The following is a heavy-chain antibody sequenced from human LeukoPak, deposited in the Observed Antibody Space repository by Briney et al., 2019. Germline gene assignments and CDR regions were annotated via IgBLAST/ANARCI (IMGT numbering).Heavy chain of an antibody. CDR1: GFTFSNYA. CDR2: IGDTGGTT. D-gene: IGHD3-10*01. J-gene: IGHJ4*02. Sequence: TGGSLRLSCAASGFTFSNYAMSWVRQAPGKGLEWVSGIGDTGGTTFYADPVKGRFTISRDNSKNTLSLQMNSLRAEDTAVYYCAKDHGAGSYYNHPDYWGQGTLVTVSS. CDR3: AKDHGAGSYYNHPDY. V-gene: IGHV3-23*01.